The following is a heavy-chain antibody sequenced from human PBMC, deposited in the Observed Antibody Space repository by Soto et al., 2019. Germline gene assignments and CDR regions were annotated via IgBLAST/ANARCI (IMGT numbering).Heavy chain of an antibody. J-gene: IGHJ6*02. CDR3: TRLTVAEAGTVADYYYGMDV. CDR2: IRSKANSYAT. V-gene: IGHV3-73*01. Sequence: GGSLRLSCAASGFTFSGSVMHWVRQASGKGLEWVGRIRSKANSYATAYAASVKGRFTISRDDSKNTAYLQMNSLKTEDTAVYYCTRLTVAEAGTVADYYYGMDVWGQGTTVTVSS. CDR1: GFTFSGSV. D-gene: IGHD6-13*01.